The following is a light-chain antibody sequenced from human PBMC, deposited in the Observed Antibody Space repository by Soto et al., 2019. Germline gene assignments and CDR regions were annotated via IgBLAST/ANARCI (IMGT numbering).Light chain of an antibody. CDR1: QSVTNSY. J-gene: IGKJ1*01. V-gene: IGKV3-20*01. CDR2: GAS. CDR3: QQYGSSAWT. Sequence: EIVLTQSPDTLSLSPGEGATLSCRASQSVTNSYLAWYQQKPGQAPRLLIYGASSRATGIPDRFSGSGSGTDFTLTISRLEPEDFAVYYCQQYGSSAWTFGQGTKVDIK.